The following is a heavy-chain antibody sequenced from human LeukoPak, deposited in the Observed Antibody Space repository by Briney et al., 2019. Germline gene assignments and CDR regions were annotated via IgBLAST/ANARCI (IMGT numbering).Heavy chain of an antibody. Sequence: GGSLRLSCAAPRFTFSDYYMSWIRQAPGKGLEWVSYISSSGSIIYYADSVKGRFTISRDNAKNSLYLQMNSLRAEDTAVYYCARDGNSIVGATTRNYWGQGTLVTVSS. J-gene: IGHJ4*02. CDR2: ISSSGSII. CDR1: RFTFSDYY. D-gene: IGHD1-26*01. CDR3: ARDGNSIVGATTRNY. V-gene: IGHV3-11*04.